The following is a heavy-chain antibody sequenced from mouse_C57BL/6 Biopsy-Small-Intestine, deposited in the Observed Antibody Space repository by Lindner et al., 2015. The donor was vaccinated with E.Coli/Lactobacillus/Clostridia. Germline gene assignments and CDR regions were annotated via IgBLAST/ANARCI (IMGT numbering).Heavy chain of an antibody. D-gene: IGHD1-1*02. V-gene: IGHV1S126*01. CDR3: ARWGGLDAVSSWYGPLDF. J-gene: IGHJ4*01. CDR2: IIPVFGTA. CDR1: GGSFSNYA. Sequence: SVKVSCKASGGSFSNYAINWVRQAPGQGLELMGGIIPVFGTANYAQKFQDRVTITADRSTTTAYMELSSLRSEDTAVYYCARWGGLDAVSSWYGPLDFWGQGTPVTVSS.